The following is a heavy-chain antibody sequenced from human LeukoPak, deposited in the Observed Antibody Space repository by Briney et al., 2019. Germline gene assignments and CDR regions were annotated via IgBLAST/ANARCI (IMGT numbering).Heavy chain of an antibody. CDR2: ISYDGSNK. V-gene: IGHV3-30-3*01. J-gene: IGHJ6*03. CDR1: GFTFSSYA. Sequence: GALRLSCAASGFTFSSYAMHWVRQAPGKGLEWVAVISYDGSNKYYADSVKGRFTISRDNSKNTLYLQMNSLRAEDTAVYYCARDGYCSSTSCYDPGYYYYYMDVWGKGTTVTVSS. D-gene: IGHD2-2*01. CDR3: ARDGYCSSTSCYDPGYYYYYMDV.